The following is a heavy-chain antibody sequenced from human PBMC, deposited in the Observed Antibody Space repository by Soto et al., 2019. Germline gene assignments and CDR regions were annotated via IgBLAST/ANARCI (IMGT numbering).Heavy chain of an antibody. CDR3: AMTFVAVAGTGGFDY. CDR1: GYSFTSYW. J-gene: IGHJ4*02. CDR2: IYPGDSDT. Sequence: GESLKISCKGSGYSFTSYWIGWVRQMPGKGLEWMGIIYPGDSDTRYSPSFQGQVTISADKSISTAYLQWSSLKASDTAMYYCAMTFVAVAGTGGFDYWGQGTLVTVSS. V-gene: IGHV5-51*01. D-gene: IGHD6-19*01.